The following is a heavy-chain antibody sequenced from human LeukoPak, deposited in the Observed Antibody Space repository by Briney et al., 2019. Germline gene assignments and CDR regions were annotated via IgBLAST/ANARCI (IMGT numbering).Heavy chain of an antibody. J-gene: IGHJ4*02. V-gene: IGHV1-2*02. Sequence: ASVKVSCKASGYTFTGYYMHWVRQAPGQGLERMGWINPNSGGTNYAQRFQGRVTMTRDTSISTAYMELSRLRSDDTAVYYCARDLDSSGYYGYWGQGTLVTVSS. CDR3: ARDLDSSGYYGY. CDR1: GYTFTGYY. D-gene: IGHD3-22*01. CDR2: INPNSGGT.